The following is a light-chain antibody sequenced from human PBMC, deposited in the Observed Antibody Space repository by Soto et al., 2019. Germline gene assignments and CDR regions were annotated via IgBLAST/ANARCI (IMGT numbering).Light chain of an antibody. Sequence: DVVMTQSPLSLPVTLGQPASISCRSRQTLVSRDGIAYLSWIQQSAVQAPSRLIYKASNGNSVVPGICGGSASSTDFTPNINRVDADYVGIYYYKQDTRWPPTFGRGTRVEIK. J-gene: IGKJ1*01. CDR2: KAS. V-gene: IGKV2-30*01. CDR3: KQDTRWPPT. CDR1: QTLVSRDGIAY.